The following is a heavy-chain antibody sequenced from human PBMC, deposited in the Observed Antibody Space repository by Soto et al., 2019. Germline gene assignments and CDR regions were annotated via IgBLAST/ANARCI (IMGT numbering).Heavy chain of an antibody. Sequence: GGSLRLSCAASGFTFSSYAMHWVRQAPGKGLEWVAVISYDGSNKYYADSVKGRFTISRDNSKNTLYLQMNSRRAEDTAVYYCARVHDFWSGYYTYYYYGMDVWGQGPTVTVSS. V-gene: IGHV3-30-3*01. J-gene: IGHJ6*02. CDR2: ISYDGSNK. D-gene: IGHD3-3*01. CDR1: GFTFSSYA. CDR3: ARVHDFWSGYYTYYYYGMDV.